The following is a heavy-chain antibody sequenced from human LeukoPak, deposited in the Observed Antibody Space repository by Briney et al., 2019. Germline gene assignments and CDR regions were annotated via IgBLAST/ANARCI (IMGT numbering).Heavy chain of an antibody. Sequence: PSETLSLTCTVSGGSISSYYWSWIRQPAGKGLEWIGRIYTSGSTNYNPSLKSRVTMSVDTSKNQLSLKLSSVSAADTAVYYCARDQPDYYDSSGIKAAWYFDLWGRGTLVTVSS. CDR1: GGSISSYY. D-gene: IGHD3-22*01. CDR3: ARDQPDYYDSSGIKAAWYFDL. V-gene: IGHV4-4*07. CDR2: IYTSGST. J-gene: IGHJ2*01.